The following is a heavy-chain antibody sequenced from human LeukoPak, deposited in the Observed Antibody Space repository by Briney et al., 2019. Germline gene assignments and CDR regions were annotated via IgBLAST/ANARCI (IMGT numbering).Heavy chain of an antibody. V-gene: IGHV4-34*01. Sequence: SETLSLTCAVYGGSFSGYFWGWIRKPPGKGLEWIGSIYDSGSTYYNPSLKSRVTISVDTSKNQFSLKLNSVTAADTAMYYCQSRFLEWLLDYWGQGTLVTVSS. CDR1: GGSFSGYF. CDR2: IYDSGST. CDR3: QSRFLEWLLDY. D-gene: IGHD3-3*01. J-gene: IGHJ4*02.